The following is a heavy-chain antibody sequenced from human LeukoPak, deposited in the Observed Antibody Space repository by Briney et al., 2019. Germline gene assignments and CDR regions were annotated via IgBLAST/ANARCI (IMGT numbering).Heavy chain of an antibody. CDR1: GFTFSSYS. J-gene: IGHJ4*02. Sequence: PGGSLRLSCAASGFTFSSYSMNWVRQAPGKGLEWVSYISSSSSTIYYADSVKGRFTISRDNAKNSLYLQMNSLRAEDTAVYHCARVQGGATTDYWGQGTLVTVSS. CDR3: ARVQGGATTDY. CDR2: ISSSSSTI. V-gene: IGHV3-48*01. D-gene: IGHD5-12*01.